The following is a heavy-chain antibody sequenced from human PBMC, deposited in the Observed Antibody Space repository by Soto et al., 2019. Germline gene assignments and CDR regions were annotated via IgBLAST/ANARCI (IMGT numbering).Heavy chain of an antibody. V-gene: IGHV1-8*02. CDR2: MNPINGAT. CDR1: GYDFTAYD. CDR3: GRGPSPRAPAGGTPYYYAMDV. J-gene: IGHJ6*02. Sequence: ASVKVSCKASGYDFTAYDINWVRQASGQGLEWMGWMNPINGATGSARRFQGRVSMTRNTATATAYLELTSLRSDDSAVYHCGRGPSPRAPAGGTPYYYAMDVWGQGTTVTVSS. D-gene: IGHD6-13*01.